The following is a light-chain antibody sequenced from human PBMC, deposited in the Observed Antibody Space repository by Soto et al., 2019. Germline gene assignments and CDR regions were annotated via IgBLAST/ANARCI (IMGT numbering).Light chain of an antibody. CDR1: SSHIGSSNL. V-gene: IGLV2-23*01. CDR3: CSYAGSSTYV. Sequence: QCVLTQPASVSGSPGQSITISCTASSSHIGSSNLVSWYQHHSGKAPKLMIYEGSKRPSGVSNRFSGSKSGNTASLTISILQAEDEADYYCCSYAGSSTYVFRTGNKVTVL. J-gene: IGLJ1*01. CDR2: EGS.